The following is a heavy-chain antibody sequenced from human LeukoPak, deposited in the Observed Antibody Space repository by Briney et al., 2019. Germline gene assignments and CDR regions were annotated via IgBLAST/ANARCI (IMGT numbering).Heavy chain of an antibody. Sequence: GESLKIFCNGSGHSFNSYCIGWVRQMPGKGLEWMGIIYPGDSDTRYGPSFQGQVTISADKSISTAYLQWSSLKASDTAMYYCARLPDYYDSSGSYYFDYWGQGTLVTVSS. CDR2: IYPGDSDT. V-gene: IGHV5-51*01. CDR3: ARLPDYYDSSGSYYFDY. J-gene: IGHJ4*02. CDR1: GHSFNSYC. D-gene: IGHD3-22*01.